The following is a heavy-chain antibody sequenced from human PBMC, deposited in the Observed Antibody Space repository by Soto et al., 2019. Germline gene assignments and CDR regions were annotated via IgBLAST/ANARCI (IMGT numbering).Heavy chain of an antibody. CDR1: GYTFTSYG. Sequence: ASVKVSCKASGYTFTSYGISWVRQAPGQGLEWKGWISAYNGNTNYAQKLQGRVTMTTDTSTNTAYMELRSLRSDDTAVYYCARDHSGDIRTGPPSGFLSPLDYWSQGTLVPVSS. D-gene: IGHD3-9*01. V-gene: IGHV1-18*01. CDR3: ARDHSGDIRTGPPSGFLSPLDY. J-gene: IGHJ4*02. CDR2: ISAYNGNT.